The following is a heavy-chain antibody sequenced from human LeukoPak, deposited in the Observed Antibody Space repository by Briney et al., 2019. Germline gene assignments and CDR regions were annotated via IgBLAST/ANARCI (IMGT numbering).Heavy chain of an antibody. V-gene: IGHV4-34*01. D-gene: IGHD2-15*01. CDR3: EKDSHLDV. J-gene: IGHJ6*02. Sequence: PSETLSLTCAVYGGSFSGYYWSWIRQPPGKGLEWIGEINHSGSTNYNPSLKSRVTISVDTSKNQFPLKLSSVTAADTAVYYCEKDSHLDVWGHGTTVTVSS. CDR1: GGSFSGYY. CDR2: INHSGST.